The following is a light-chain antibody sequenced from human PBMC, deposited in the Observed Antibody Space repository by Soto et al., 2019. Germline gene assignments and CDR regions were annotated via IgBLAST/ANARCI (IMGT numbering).Light chain of an antibody. Sequence: QSVLTQPPSVSGAPGQRVTISCTGSSSNIGAGYDVHWYQQLPGTAPKLIIYGTTNRPSGVPDRLSGSKSGTSASLAITGLQAEDEADYYCQSYDGTLSGSYVFGVGTKVTVL. V-gene: IGLV1-40*01. CDR1: SSNIGAGYD. J-gene: IGLJ1*01. CDR3: QSYDGTLSGSYV. CDR2: GTT.